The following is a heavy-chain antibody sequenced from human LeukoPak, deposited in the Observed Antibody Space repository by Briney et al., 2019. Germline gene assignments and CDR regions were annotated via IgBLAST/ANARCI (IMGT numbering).Heavy chain of an antibody. J-gene: IGHJ5*02. V-gene: IGHV4-39*01. D-gene: IGHD2-21*02. Sequence: SETLSLTCAVSGGSISSSNWWSWVRQPPGKGLEWIGSVFYGGRTFYSPSLKTRVTISVDPSMNQFSLRLSSVTAGDTAIYYCARHALVTSISTYDWFDPWGQGTLVTVSS. CDR2: VFYGGRT. CDR1: GGSISSSNW. CDR3: ARHALVTSISTYDWFDP.